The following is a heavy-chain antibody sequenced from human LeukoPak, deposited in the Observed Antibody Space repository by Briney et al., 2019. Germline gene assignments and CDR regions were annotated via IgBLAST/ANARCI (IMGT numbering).Heavy chain of an antibody. D-gene: IGHD4-17*01. CDR2: ISGGT. Sequence: ASVKVSGKASGCTFTDYYIHWVRQAPGQGLEWMGWISGGTNYAQKFRGRVTMTRDTSISTAYMELDTLRSDDTAVYFCARSTTVTSSWFDPWGQGTLVTVSS. V-gene: IGHV1-2*02. CDR3: ARSTTVTSSWFDP. J-gene: IGHJ5*02. CDR1: GCTFTDYY.